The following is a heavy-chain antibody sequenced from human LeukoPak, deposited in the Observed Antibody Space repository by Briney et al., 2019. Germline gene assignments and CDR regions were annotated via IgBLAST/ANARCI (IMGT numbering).Heavy chain of an antibody. D-gene: IGHD3-9*01. CDR3: ARGNILTGYCFDY. CDR2: IHYRGAT. Sequence: SETLSLTCAVYGGSISGYYWSWIRQPPGKGLEWIGEIHYRGATNYNPSLKSRVTISIDTSKNQMSLKLSSVTAADTAVYYCARGNILTGYCFDYWGQGSLVTVSS. V-gene: IGHV4-34*01. CDR1: GGSISGYY. J-gene: IGHJ4*02.